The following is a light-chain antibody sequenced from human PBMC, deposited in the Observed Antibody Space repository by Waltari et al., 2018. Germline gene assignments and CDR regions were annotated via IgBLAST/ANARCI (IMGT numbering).Light chain of an antibody. CDR3: QQRASWPNT. Sequence: EIVLTQSPATLSLSPGEGATLSCRASQSVSNYLAWYQQKPGQAPRLLIYGTYNRATGIPARFSGSGSGTDFPLTITSLEPEDFAVYYCQQRASWPNTFGQGTKLEIK. CDR2: GTY. V-gene: IGKV3-11*01. CDR1: QSVSNY. J-gene: IGKJ2*01.